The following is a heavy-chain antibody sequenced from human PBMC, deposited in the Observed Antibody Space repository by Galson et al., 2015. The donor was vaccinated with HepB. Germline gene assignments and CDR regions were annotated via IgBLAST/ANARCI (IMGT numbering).Heavy chain of an antibody. V-gene: IGHV3-33*01. Sequence: SLRLSCAASGFTFSGYGMHWVRQAPGNGLEWVAVIWYDGSKQYYADSVKGRFTISRDNSGNTLYMQMNSLRVEDTAVYYCARYQGDWGAFDIWGQGTMVTVSS. CDR2: IWYDGSKQ. CDR1: GFTFSGYG. J-gene: IGHJ3*02. D-gene: IGHD7-27*01. CDR3: ARYQGDWGAFDI.